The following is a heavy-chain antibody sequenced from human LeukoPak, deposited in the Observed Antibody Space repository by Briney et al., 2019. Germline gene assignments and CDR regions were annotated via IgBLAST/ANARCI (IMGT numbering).Heavy chain of an antibody. CDR1: GGSFSGYY. V-gene: IGHV4-34*01. D-gene: IGHD5-18*01. CDR2: INHSGST. CDR3: ARLGIQLWLQRLRPNWFDP. J-gene: IGHJ5*02. Sequence: PSETLSLTCAVYGGSFSGYYWSWIRQPPGKGLEWIGEINHSGSTNYNPSLKSRVTISVDTSKNQFSLKLSSVTAADTAVYYCARLGIQLWLQRLRPNWFDPWGQGTLVTVSS.